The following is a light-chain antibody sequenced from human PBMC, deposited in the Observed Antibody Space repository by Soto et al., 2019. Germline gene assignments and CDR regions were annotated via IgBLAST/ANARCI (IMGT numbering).Light chain of an antibody. CDR1: QSISSW. CDR3: QQTDTLPST. J-gene: IGKJ1*01. Sequence: DIQMTQSPSTLSASVGDRVTITCRASQSISSWLAWYQQKPGKAPKLLIYDASSLESGVPSRFSGSGPRTDFTLTITSLQPEDIGTYYCQQTDTLPSTFGQGTKV. CDR2: DAS. V-gene: IGKV1-5*01.